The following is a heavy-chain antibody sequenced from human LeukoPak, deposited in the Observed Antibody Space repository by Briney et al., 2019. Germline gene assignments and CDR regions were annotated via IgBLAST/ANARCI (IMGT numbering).Heavy chain of an antibody. CDR1: GFTFSSFA. CDR2: ISTTGSTT. V-gene: IGHV3-48*02. CDR3: ARVRYSNSWYLVDY. J-gene: IGHJ4*02. Sequence: GGSLRLSCAASGFTFSSFAMSWVRQAPGKGLEWLAYISTTGSTTYYADSVKGRFTISRDNAKDSLFLQMNSLRDEDTAVYYCARVRYSNSWYLVDYWGQGTLVTVSS. D-gene: IGHD6-13*01.